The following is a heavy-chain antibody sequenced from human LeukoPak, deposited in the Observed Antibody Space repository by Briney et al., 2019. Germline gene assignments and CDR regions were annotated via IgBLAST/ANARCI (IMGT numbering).Heavy chain of an antibody. D-gene: IGHD3-3*01. CDR2: MNPNSGGT. V-gene: IGHV1-2*02. J-gene: IGHJ4*02. CDR1: GYSFIGYY. CDR3: ARAPVGSPLRFFDY. Sequence: ASVKVSCKASGYSFIGYYVHWVRQAPGQGLEWMGWMNPNSGGTNYAQKFQGRVTMTRDTSISTAYMELSSLRSDDTAVYYCARAPVGSPLRFFDYWGQGTLVTVSS.